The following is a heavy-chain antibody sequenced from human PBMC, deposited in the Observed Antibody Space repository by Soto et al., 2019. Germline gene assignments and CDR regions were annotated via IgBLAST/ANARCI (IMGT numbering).Heavy chain of an antibody. V-gene: IGHV1-2*04. CDR3: ATSRISIAVAGETEYYFDY. Sequence: GPVKVSCKASGYIFTGYYMHWVRQAPGQGLEWMGWINPNSGDTNYTQKFQGWVTMTRDTSISTAYMELSRLRSDDTAVYYCATSRISIAVAGETEYYFDYWGQGTPVTVSS. CDR1: GYIFTGYY. CDR2: INPNSGDT. D-gene: IGHD6-19*01. J-gene: IGHJ4*02.